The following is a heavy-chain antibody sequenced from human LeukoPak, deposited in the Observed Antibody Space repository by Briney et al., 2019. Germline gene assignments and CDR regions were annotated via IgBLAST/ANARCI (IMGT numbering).Heavy chain of an antibody. Sequence: SETLSLTCTVSGGSISSYYWSWIRQPPGKGLEGIGYIYYSGSTNYNPSLKSRVTISVDTSKNQFSLKLSSVTAADTAVYYCARAAGPLAAPDFWGQGTPVTVSS. J-gene: IGHJ4*02. V-gene: IGHV4-59*01. CDR1: GGSISSYY. CDR2: IYYSGST. CDR3: ARAAGPLAAPDF. D-gene: IGHD6-13*01.